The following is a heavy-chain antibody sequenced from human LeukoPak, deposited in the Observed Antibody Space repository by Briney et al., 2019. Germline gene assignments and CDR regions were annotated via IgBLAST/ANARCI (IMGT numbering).Heavy chain of an antibody. J-gene: IGHJ4*02. Sequence: PGGSLRLSCAASGFTFSSYWMSWVRQAPGKGLEWVANINQDGSEKYCVDSVKGRFTMSRDNAKNSLYLQMNSLRAEDTAVYYCARHRGYSYGYRDYWGQGTLVTVSS. V-gene: IGHV3-7*01. CDR2: INQDGSEK. D-gene: IGHD5-18*01. CDR1: GFTFSSYW. CDR3: ARHRGYSYGYRDY.